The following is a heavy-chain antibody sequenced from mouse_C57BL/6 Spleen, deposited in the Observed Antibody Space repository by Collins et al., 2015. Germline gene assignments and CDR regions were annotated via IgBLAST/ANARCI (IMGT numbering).Heavy chain of an antibody. V-gene: IGHV6-6*01. Sequence: MKLSCAASGFTFSDAWMDWVRQSPEKGLEWVAEIRNKANNHATYYAESVKGRFTISRDDSKSGVYLQMESLRAEDTGIYYCTRHSFDYWGQGTTLTVSS. CDR1: GFTFSDAW. J-gene: IGHJ2*01. CDR2: IRNKANNHAT. CDR3: TRHSFDY.